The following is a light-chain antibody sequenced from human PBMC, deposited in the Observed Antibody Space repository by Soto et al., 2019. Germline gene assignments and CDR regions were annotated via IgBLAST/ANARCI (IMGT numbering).Light chain of an antibody. CDR3: CSYAGSHTYV. V-gene: IGLV2-11*01. CDR1: SSDVGGYNY. CDR2: DVS. Sequence: QSVLTQPRSVSGSPGQSVTISCTGTSSDVGGYNYVSWYQQHPGKAPKLMIYDVSKRPSGIPDRFSGSKSGNTASLTISGLQAEDEADYYCCSYAGSHTYVFGTGT. J-gene: IGLJ1*01.